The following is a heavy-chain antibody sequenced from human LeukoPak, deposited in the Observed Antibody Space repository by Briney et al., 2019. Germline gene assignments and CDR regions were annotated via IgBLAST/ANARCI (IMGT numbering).Heavy chain of an antibody. CDR3: ARQGNYYGSGSYLTFDY. CDR2: IYPGDSDT. CDR1: GYSFTSYW. V-gene: IGHV5-51*01. D-gene: IGHD3-10*01. Sequence: LGESLKISCKGSGYSFTSYWIGWVRQMPGKGLEWMGIIYPGDSDTRYSPSFQGQVTISADKSISTAYLQWSSLKASDTAMYYCARQGNYYGSGSYLTFDYWGQGTLVTVSS. J-gene: IGHJ4*02.